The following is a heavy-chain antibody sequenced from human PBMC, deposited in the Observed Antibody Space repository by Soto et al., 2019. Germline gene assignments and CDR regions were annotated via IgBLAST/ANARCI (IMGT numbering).Heavy chain of an antibody. CDR1: GYTFASYA. J-gene: IGHJ4*02. CDR2: ISAYNGNT. V-gene: IGHV1-18*01. Sequence: ASVKVSCKASGYTFASYAISWMRQAPGQGLEWMGWISAYNGNTNYAQKLQGRVTMTTDTSTSTAYMDLRSLRSDDTAVYYCARDPPPPDYWGQGTLVTVSS. CDR3: ARDPPPPDY.